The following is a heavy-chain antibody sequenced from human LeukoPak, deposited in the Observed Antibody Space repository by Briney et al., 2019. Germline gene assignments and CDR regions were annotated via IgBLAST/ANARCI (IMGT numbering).Heavy chain of an antibody. Sequence: PSETLSLTCTVSGGSINSYYWSWIRQPPGKGLEWIGYIYYSGSTNYNPSLKSRVTISVDTSKNQFSLKLSSVTAADTAVYYCVRDPIVRGYYYGMDVWGQGTTVTVSS. CDR3: VRDPIVRGYYYGMDV. CDR1: GGSINSYY. J-gene: IGHJ6*02. D-gene: IGHD3-10*01. CDR2: IYYSGST. V-gene: IGHV4-59*01.